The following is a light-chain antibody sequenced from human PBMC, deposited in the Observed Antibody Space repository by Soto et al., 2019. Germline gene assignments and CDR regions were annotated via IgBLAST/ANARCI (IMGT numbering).Light chain of an antibody. CDR3: QQSISTPT. J-gene: IGKJ2*01. Sequence: DIQMTQSPSSLSASVGDRVTITCRASQNIRRYLNWYQQKPGKAPKLLIYAASSLQSGVPSRFSGSGSGTDFTLTISSLQPEDFATYYCQQSISTPTFGQGTKLEIK. CDR2: AAS. V-gene: IGKV1-39*01. CDR1: QNIRRY.